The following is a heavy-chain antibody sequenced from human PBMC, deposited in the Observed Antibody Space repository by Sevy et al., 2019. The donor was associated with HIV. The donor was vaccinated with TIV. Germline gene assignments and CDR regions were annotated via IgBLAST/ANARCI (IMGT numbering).Heavy chain of an antibody. V-gene: IGHV1-2*02. J-gene: IGHJ1*01. CDR1: GYTFTGYY. D-gene: IGHD3-22*01. Sequence: ASVKVSCKASGYTFTGYYMHWVRQAPGQGLEWMGWINPNSGGTNYAQKFQGRVTMTRVTSISTAYMELSRLGSDDTAVYYCARELYYYDSSGYSGSEYFQHWGQGTLVTVSS. CDR2: INPNSGGT. CDR3: ARELYYYDSSGYSGSEYFQH.